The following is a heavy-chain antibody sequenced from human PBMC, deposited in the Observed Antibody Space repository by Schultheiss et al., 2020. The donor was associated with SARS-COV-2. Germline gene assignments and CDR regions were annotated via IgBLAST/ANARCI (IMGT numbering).Heavy chain of an antibody. CDR1: GGSFSGYY. V-gene: IGHV4-34*01. Sequence: GSLRLSCAVYGGSFSGYYWSWIRQPPGKGLEWIGEINHSGSTNYNPSLKSRVTISVDTSKNQFSLKLSSVTAADTAVYYCARAPHSDYFDYWGQGTLVTVSS. CDR2: INHSGST. CDR3: ARAPHSDYFDY. J-gene: IGHJ4*02.